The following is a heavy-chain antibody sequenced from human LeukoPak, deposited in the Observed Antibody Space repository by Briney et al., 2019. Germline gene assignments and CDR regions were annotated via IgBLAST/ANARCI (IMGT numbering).Heavy chain of an antibody. Sequence: PSETLSLTCAVYGGSSSGYYLSWIRQPPGKGLEWIGEINHSGSTNYNPSLKSRVTISVDTSKNQFSLKLSSVTAADTAVYYCARGGNCSSTSCYVDYWGQGTLVTVSS. CDR2: INHSGST. J-gene: IGHJ4*02. CDR1: GGSSSGYY. V-gene: IGHV4-34*01. CDR3: ARGGNCSSTSCYVDY. D-gene: IGHD2-2*01.